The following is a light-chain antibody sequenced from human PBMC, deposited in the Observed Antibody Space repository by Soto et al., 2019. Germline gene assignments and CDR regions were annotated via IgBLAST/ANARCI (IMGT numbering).Light chain of an antibody. V-gene: IGLV1-44*01. Sequence: QSVLTQPAAASGTPGQKVTISCSGSSSNIGTNTVNWYQQVPGTAPKLVMFSNNQRPSGVPDRFSGSQSATSASLAISGLQSEDEADYYCAAWDDSLIGPVFGGGTKLTVL. J-gene: IGLJ3*02. CDR3: AAWDDSLIGPV. CDR2: SNN. CDR1: SSNIGTNT.